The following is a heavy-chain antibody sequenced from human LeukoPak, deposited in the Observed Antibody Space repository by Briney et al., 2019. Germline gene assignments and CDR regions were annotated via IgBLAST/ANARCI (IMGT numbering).Heavy chain of an antibody. CDR3: AKISPLDYGGKPWALDI. Sequence: GGSLRLSCAASGFTFSSYAMSWVRQTPAKGLEWVSGIYPSGGGTYYADSVKGRFTISRDNSKNTLYLPMNSLRGEDTAAYYCAKISPLDYGGKPWALDIWGQGTMVTVSS. CDR2: IYPSGGGT. J-gene: IGHJ3*02. D-gene: IGHD4-23*01. V-gene: IGHV3-23*01. CDR1: GFTFSSYA.